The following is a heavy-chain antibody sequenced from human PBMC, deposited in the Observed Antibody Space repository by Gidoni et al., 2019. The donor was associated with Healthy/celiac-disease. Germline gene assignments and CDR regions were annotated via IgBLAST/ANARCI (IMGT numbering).Heavy chain of an antibody. CDR3: ASLTMVRGVDY. CDR2: ISSSSSTI. V-gene: IGHV3-48*02. D-gene: IGHD3-10*01. J-gene: IGHJ4*02. CDR1: GFTFSSYS. Sequence: EVQLVESGGGLVQLGGSLRLSCAASGFTFSSYSMNWVRQAPGKGLEWVSYISSSSSTIYYADSVKGRFTISRDNAKNSLYLQMDSLGDEDTAVYYCASLTMVRGVDYWGQGTLVTVSS.